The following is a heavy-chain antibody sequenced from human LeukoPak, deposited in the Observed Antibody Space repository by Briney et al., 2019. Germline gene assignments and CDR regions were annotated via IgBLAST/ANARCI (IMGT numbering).Heavy chain of an antibody. J-gene: IGHJ4*02. CDR2: IYSGGST. D-gene: IGHD2-15*01. Sequence: GSLRLSCAASGFTVSSNYMSWVRQAPGKGLEWVSVIYSGGSTYYADSVKGRFTISRDNSKNTLYLQMNSVRAEDTAVYYCARVVVAALDYWGQGTLVTVSS. V-gene: IGHV3-53*01. CDR1: GFTVSSNY. CDR3: ARVVVAALDY.